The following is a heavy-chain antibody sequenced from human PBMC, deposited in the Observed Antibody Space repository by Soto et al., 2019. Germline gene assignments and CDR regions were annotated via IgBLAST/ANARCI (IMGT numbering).Heavy chain of an antibody. CDR1: GGSISTSTYF. J-gene: IGHJ5*02. V-gene: IGHV4-39*01. CDR3: ARRGSAVSVATGFDP. Sequence: SETLSLTCTVSGGSISTSTYFWDWIRQPPGKGLEWIGSIYYIGNTYYNPSLKSRVTISIDTSENQFSLRLNSVTAADTAVYFCARRGSAVSVATGFDPWGQGTPVTVSS. D-gene: IGHD1-1*01. CDR2: IYYIGNT.